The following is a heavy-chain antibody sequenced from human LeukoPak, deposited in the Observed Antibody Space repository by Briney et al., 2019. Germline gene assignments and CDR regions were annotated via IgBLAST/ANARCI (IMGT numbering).Heavy chain of an antibody. Sequence: SETLSLTCTVSGASISSYYWSWIRQTPGKRLEWIGYIYYSGSTYYNPSLKSRVTISVDTSKNQFSLKLSSVTDADTAVYYCASSKSYGGSSDSWGQGILVTVSS. V-gene: IGHV4-59*01. J-gene: IGHJ5*01. CDR1: GASISSYY. D-gene: IGHD1-26*01. CDR2: IYYSGST. CDR3: ASSKSYGGSSDS.